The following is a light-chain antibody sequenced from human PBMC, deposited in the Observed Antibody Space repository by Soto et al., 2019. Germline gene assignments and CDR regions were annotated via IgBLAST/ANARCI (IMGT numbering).Light chain of an antibody. CDR2: DVS. Sequence: QSALTQPASVSGSPGQSTTISCTGTSSDVGGYNYVSWYQQHPGKAPKLMIYDVSNRPSGVSNRFSGSKSGNTASLTISGLQSEDEADYYCSSYTSSSTPLFGGGTK. V-gene: IGLV2-14*01. CDR1: SSDVGGYNY. J-gene: IGLJ2*01. CDR3: SSYTSSSTPL.